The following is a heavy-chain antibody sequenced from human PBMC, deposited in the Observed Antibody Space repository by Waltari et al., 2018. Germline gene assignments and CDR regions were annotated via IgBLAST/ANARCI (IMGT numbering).Heavy chain of an antibody. J-gene: IGHJ4*02. Sequence: QVQLVASGGGVVQPGRSLSLSCAASGFPFSSYGMPWFRQAPGKGLEWVAVIWYDGSNKYYADSVKGRFTISRDNSKNTLYLQMNSLRAEDTAVYYCARDNGYSSGWDYYFDYWGQGTLVTVSS. D-gene: IGHD6-19*01. V-gene: IGHV3-33*01. CDR2: IWYDGSNK. CDR3: ARDNGYSSGWDYYFDY. CDR1: GFPFSSYG.